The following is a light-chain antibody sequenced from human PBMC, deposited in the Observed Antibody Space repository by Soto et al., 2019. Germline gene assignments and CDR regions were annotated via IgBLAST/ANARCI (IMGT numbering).Light chain of an antibody. CDR1: SSDIGGYNF. CDR3: SSYTSSTTNV. V-gene: IGLV2-14*01. CDR2: EVS. Sequence: QSALTQPASVSGSPGQSITISCTGTSSDIGGYNFVSWYQQHPGKAPKLMIFEVSKRPSGVSNRFSGSKSGNTASLTISGLQAEDEADYYCSSYTSSTTNVCGTGTKLTVL. J-gene: IGLJ1*01.